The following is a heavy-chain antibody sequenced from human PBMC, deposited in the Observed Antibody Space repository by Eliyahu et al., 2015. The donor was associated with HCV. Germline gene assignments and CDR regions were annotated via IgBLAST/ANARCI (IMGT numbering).Heavy chain of an antibody. D-gene: IGHD3-10*01. CDR2: ICWNSGCV. J-gene: IGHJ4*02. CDR1: GFPFDDYA. CDR3: ARSTGSYYPNFDY. Sequence: EVQLVESGGGLVQPGGSLXLSCAASGFPFDDYAMHXVRQAPGKGLEWVSGICWNSGCVGYADSVRGRFTISRDNAKNSLYLQMNSLTTEDTAFYFCARSTGSYYPNFDYWGQGSLVTVSS. V-gene: IGHV3-9*01.